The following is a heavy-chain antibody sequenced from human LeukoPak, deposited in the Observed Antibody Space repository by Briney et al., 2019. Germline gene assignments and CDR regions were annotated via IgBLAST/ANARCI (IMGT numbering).Heavy chain of an antibody. D-gene: IGHD3-10*01. CDR3: AIFATGAGRGFSYYYYYYMDV. V-gene: IGHV4-4*02. CDR2: IYHSGST. J-gene: IGHJ6*03. CDR1: GGSISSSNW. Sequence: PSGTLSLTCAVSGGSISSSNWWSWVRQPPGKGLEWIGEIYHSGSTNYNPSLKSRVTISVDKSKNQFSLKLSSVTAADTAVYYCAIFATGAGRGFSYYYYYYMDVWGKGTTVTVSS.